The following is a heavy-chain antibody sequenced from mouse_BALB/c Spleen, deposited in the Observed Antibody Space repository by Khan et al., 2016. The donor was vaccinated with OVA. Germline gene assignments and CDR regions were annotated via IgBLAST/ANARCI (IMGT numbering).Heavy chain of an antibody. D-gene: IGHD3-3*01. V-gene: IGHV3-2*02. Sequence: VQLQESGPGLVKPSQSLSLTCTVTGYSITSDYAWNWIRQFPGNKLEWMGYISYSGRTSYTPSSKSRISITRDTSKNQFFLQLNSVTTEDTATYYCVRGRAYWGQGTLVTVSA. CDR3: VRGRAY. CDR1: GYSITSDYA. CDR2: ISYSGRT. J-gene: IGHJ3*01.